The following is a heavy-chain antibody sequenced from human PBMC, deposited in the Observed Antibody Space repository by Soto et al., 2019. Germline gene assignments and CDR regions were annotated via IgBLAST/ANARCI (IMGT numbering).Heavy chain of an antibody. D-gene: IGHD2-21*02. CDR2: VYYTGST. CDR1: GASIRSTDYY. CDR3: VRTAREGAVAPHWFDR. J-gene: IGHJ5*02. V-gene: IGHV4-30-4*01. Sequence: PSETLSVTCTVSGASIRSTDYYWSWIRQAPGKGLEWIGYVYYTGSTYYNPSLMSRLTISVDTSKDQFSLKLTSATAAETAVYYCVRTAREGAVAPHWFDRWGQGTQVTVSS.